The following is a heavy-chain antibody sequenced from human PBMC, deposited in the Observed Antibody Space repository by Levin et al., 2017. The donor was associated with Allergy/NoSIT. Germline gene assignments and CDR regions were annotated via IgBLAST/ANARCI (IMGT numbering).Heavy chain of an antibody. CDR2: ISGSGGST. CDR3: AKRWTIFGVVIRRPYGMDV. D-gene: IGHD3-3*01. V-gene: IGHV3-23*01. CDR1: GFTFSSYA. Sequence: PGGSLRLSCAASGFTFSSYAMSWVRQAPGKGLEWVSAISGSGGSTYYADSVKGRFTISRDNSKNTLYLQMNSLRAEDTAVYYCAKRWTIFGVVIRRPYGMDVWGQGTTVTVSS. J-gene: IGHJ6*02.